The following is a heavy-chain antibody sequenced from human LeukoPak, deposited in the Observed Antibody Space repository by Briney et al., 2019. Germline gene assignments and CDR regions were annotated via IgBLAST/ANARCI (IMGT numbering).Heavy chain of an antibody. CDR1: GFTFSDYY. V-gene: IGHV3-11*04. CDR2: ISSSGSTI. Sequence: GGSLRLSCAASGFTFSDYYMSWIRQAPGKGLEWVSYISSSGSTIYYADSVKGRFTISRDNSKNTLYLQMNSLRAEDTAVYYCASGTVSPTGSGSYKIFDYWGQGTLVTVSS. J-gene: IGHJ4*02. D-gene: IGHD3-10*01. CDR3: ASGTVSPTGSGSYKIFDY.